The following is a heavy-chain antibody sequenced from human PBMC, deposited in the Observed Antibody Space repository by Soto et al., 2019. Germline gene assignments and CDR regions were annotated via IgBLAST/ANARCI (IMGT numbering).Heavy chain of an antibody. CDR1: GFTFSSYA. CDR2: ISYDGSNK. D-gene: IGHD3-22*01. Sequence: LRLSCAASGFTFSSYAMHWVRQAPGKGLEWVAVISYDGSNKYYADSVKGRFTISRDSSKNTLYLQMNSLRAEDTAVYYCAGGTYYYDSSGYLPSDVWGQRTTVTVSS. V-gene: IGHV3-30-3*01. J-gene: IGHJ6*02. CDR3: AGGTYYYDSSGYLPSDV.